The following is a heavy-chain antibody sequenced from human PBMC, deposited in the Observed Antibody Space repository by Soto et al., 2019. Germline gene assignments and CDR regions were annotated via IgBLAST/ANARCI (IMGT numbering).Heavy chain of an antibody. Sequence: SLRLSCAASGFTFSSYSMNWVRQAPGKGLEWVSYISSSSSTIYYADSVKGRFTISRDNAKNSLYLQMNSLRDEDTAVYYCARDTPHRNDVGHAFDIWGQGTMVTVSS. J-gene: IGHJ3*02. CDR2: ISSSSSTI. V-gene: IGHV3-48*02. CDR3: ARDTPHRNDVGHAFDI. CDR1: GFTFSSYS. D-gene: IGHD1-1*01.